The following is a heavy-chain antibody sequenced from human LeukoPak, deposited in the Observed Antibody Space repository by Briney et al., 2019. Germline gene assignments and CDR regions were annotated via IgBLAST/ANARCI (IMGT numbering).Heavy chain of an antibody. J-gene: IGHJ4*02. Sequence: ASVKVSCKASGYTFTGYYMHWVRQAPGQGLEWMGWINPNSGGTNYAQKFQGRVTMTRDTSISTAYMELSRLRSDDTAVYYCARDHGDGYNSGNYWGQGTLVTVPS. CDR2: INPNSGGT. V-gene: IGHV1-2*02. CDR1: GYTFTGYY. D-gene: IGHD5-12*01. CDR3: ARDHGDGYNSGNY.